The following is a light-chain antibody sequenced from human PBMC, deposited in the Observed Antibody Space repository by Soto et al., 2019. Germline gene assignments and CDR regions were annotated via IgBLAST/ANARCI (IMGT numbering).Light chain of an antibody. Sequence: EIVMTQSPATLSVSPGERATLSCRASQSVDDNLVWYQQKPGQAPRVLIYDASNRATGVPARFSGSGSGTEFTLIISSLEFGDSAVYYCQQYDSGYTFGHGTKLEIK. V-gene: IGKV3-15*01. CDR1: QSVDDN. CDR3: QQYDSGYT. J-gene: IGKJ2*01. CDR2: DAS.